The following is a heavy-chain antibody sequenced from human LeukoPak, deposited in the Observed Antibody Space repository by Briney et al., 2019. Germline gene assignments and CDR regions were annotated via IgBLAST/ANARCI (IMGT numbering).Heavy chain of an antibody. CDR3: ARDLVRKYYYDSSGYYYDY. Sequence: GGSLRLPCAASGFTFSSYSMNWVRQAPGKGLEWVSSISSSSSYIYYADSVKGRFTISRDSAKNSLYLQMNSLRAEDTALYYCARDLVRKYYYDSSGYYYDYWGQGTLVTVSS. CDR1: GFTFSSYS. D-gene: IGHD3-22*01. V-gene: IGHV3-21*04. CDR2: ISSSSSYI. J-gene: IGHJ4*02.